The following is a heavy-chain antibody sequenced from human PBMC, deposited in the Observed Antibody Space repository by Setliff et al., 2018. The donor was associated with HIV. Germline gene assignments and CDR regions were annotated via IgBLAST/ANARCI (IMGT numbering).Heavy chain of an antibody. CDR1: GGSLSGHY. V-gene: IGHV4-34*01. D-gene: IGHD3-10*01. CDR3: ATDGGLWFGRHSYLQN. J-gene: IGHJ1*01. CDR2: INHSGKT. Sequence: PSETLSLTCAVYGGSLSGHYWTWIRQPPGEGLEWIGEINHSGKTNYNPSLKSRVTISVDTSKNQFSLKVNSVTAADTAVYYCATDGGLWFGRHSYLQNWGQGTLVTVSS.